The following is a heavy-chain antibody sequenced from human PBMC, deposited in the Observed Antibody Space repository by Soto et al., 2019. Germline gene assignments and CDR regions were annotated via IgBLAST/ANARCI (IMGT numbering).Heavy chain of an antibody. V-gene: IGHV3-30*03. CDR1: GFIFSNNG. Sequence: GGSLRLSCAGSGFIFSNNGMHWVRQAPGKGLEWVAFISYDGGETFYADSVKGRFTISRDNSMSTLFLHMNSLKKEDTAVYYCAITSVADASFDYWGQGTLVTVSS. J-gene: IGHJ4*02. CDR2: ISYDGGET. CDR3: AITSVADASFDY. D-gene: IGHD5-12*01.